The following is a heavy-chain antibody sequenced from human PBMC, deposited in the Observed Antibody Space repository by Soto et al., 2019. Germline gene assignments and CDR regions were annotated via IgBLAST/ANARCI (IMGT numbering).Heavy chain of an antibody. V-gene: IGHV3-30-3*01. CDR1: GFTFSSYA. Sequence: GGSLRLSCAASGFTFSSYAMHWARQAPGKGLEWVAVISYDGSNKYYADSVKGRFTISRDNSKNTLYLQMNSLRAEDTAVYYCARVSEDYYYYGMDVWGKGTTVTVSS. D-gene: IGHD3-10*01. CDR3: ARVSEDYYYYGMDV. CDR2: ISYDGSNK. J-gene: IGHJ6*04.